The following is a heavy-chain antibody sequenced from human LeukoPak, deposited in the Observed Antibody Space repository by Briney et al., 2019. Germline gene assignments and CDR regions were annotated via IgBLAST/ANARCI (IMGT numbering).Heavy chain of an antibody. CDR3: AKDRYCSSTSCYMEDWFDP. V-gene: IGHV3-30*02. CDR2: IRYDGSNK. D-gene: IGHD2-2*02. CDR1: GFTFSSYG. J-gene: IGHJ5*02. Sequence: GGSLRLSCAASGFTFSSYGMHWVRQAPGKGLEWVAFIRYDGSNKYCADSVKGRFTISRDNSKNTLYLQMNSLRAEDTAVYYCAKDRYCSSTSCYMEDWFDPWGQGTLVTVSS.